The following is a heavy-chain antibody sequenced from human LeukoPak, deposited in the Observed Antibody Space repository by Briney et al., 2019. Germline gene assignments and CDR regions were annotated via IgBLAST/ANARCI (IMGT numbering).Heavy chain of an antibody. Sequence: GGSLRLSCAASGFTFSSYAMSWVRQAPGKGLEWVSAISWNSGSIGYADSVKGRFTISRDNAKNSMYLQMNSLRADDTALYYCARDTTLVPRSGFDVWGQGTMVTVSS. J-gene: IGHJ3*01. CDR3: ARDTTLVPRSGFDV. D-gene: IGHD4-23*01. CDR1: GFTFSSYA. V-gene: IGHV3-9*01. CDR2: ISWNSGSI.